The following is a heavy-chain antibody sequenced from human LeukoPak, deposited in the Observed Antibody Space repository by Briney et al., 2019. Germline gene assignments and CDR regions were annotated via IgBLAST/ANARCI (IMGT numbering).Heavy chain of an antibody. Sequence: PSETLSLTCTVSGGSISTSSYYWGWIRQPPGKGLEWIGSLYPYGSTYYNPSLKSRVNISVDTSKNRFSLKLNSVTAADTAVYYCARQADFALVEMATIMFDYWGQGTLVTFSS. V-gene: IGHV4-39*01. D-gene: IGHD5-24*01. J-gene: IGHJ4*02. CDR3: ARQADFALVEMATIMFDY. CDR2: LYPYGST. CDR1: GGSISTSSYY.